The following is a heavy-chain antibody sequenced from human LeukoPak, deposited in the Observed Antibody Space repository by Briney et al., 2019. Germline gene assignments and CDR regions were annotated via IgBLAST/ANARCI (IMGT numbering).Heavy chain of an antibody. J-gene: IGHJ4*02. CDR3: ARGGLPEFIGSLVDPFDY. CDR2: INGDGGAI. D-gene: IGHD3-16*01. V-gene: IGHV3-74*01. Sequence: SGGSLRLSCVASGFSFSTAWMHWARQTPGKGLVWVSHINGDGGAINYADDVKGRFTISRDNAKSTLYLRMNSLRVEDTAVYYCARGGLPEFIGSLVDPFDYWGQGTLVTVSS. CDR1: GFSFSTAW.